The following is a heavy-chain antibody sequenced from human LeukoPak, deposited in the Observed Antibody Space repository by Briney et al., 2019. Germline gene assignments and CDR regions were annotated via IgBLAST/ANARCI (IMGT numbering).Heavy chain of an antibody. D-gene: IGHD2-15*01. Sequence: SETLSLTCTISGASMSSVSYYWDWIRQPPGKGLEWIGNIYYSGNTHYNPSLKSRVTISLDTSKNQFSLKLSSVTAADTAVYYCARERGGGYFDYWGQGTLVTVSS. J-gene: IGHJ4*02. CDR3: ARERGGGYFDY. CDR1: GASMSSVSYY. CDR2: IYYSGNT. V-gene: IGHV4-39*07.